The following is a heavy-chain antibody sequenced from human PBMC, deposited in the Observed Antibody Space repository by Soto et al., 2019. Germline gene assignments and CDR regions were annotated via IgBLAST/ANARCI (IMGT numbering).Heavy chain of an antibody. CDR2: IKRKTDGGTE. D-gene: IGHD3-9*01. CDR1: GFNLSPPW. Sequence: PGGSLNLSLVASGFNLSPPWMPWVSQLAGKWMEWVGRIKRKTDGGTEDYGAPVKGRATTARDDSKNTVYLQRKSMKTEDTEVYSCTTGIYYYSLNGDHNVAYWGQRA. J-gene: IGHJ4*02. CDR3: TTGIYYYSLNGDHNVAY. V-gene: IGHV3-15*01.